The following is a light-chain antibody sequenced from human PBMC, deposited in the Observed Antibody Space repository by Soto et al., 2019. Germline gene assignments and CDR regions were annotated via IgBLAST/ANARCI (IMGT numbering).Light chain of an antibody. V-gene: IGKV1-12*01. Sequence: DIQMTQSPSSVSASVGDRVTMTCRASQGISSWLAWYQQKPGKAPNLLIYAASSLQSGVSARFRGSGSGTDFTRTISSLQPEDFAIYYCQQAKSFPLTFGGGTKVEIK. CDR3: QQAKSFPLT. J-gene: IGKJ4*01. CDR2: AAS. CDR1: QGISSW.